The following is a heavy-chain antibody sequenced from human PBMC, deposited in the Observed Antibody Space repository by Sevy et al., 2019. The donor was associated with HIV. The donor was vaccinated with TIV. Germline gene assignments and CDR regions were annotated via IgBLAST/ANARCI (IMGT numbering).Heavy chain of an antibody. Sequence: RGFLRLSCAASGFTFSNFWMSWVRQAPGKGLEWVANIKQDGSEKYYVDSVKGRFTISRDNAKNSLYLQMNSLRAEDTAVYYCARVYRGDAEYFQHWGQGTLVSVSS. D-gene: IGHD3-10*01. V-gene: IGHV3-7*01. CDR1: GFTFSNFW. J-gene: IGHJ1*01. CDR3: ARVYRGDAEYFQH. CDR2: IKQDGSEK.